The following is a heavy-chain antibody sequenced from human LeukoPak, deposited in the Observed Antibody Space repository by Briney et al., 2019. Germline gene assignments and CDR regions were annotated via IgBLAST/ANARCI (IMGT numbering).Heavy chain of an antibody. CDR2: VYHSGST. Sequence: SETLSLTCAVYGGSITSGGYFWSWIRQSPGKGLEWIGYVYHSGSTYSNPSLKSRVTISVDKSDNQFSLELSSVTAADTAVYYCARDTRDWYFDLWGRGTLVTVSS. J-gene: IGHJ2*01. V-gene: IGHV4-30-2*06. CDR3: ARDTRDWYFDL. CDR1: GGSITSGGYF.